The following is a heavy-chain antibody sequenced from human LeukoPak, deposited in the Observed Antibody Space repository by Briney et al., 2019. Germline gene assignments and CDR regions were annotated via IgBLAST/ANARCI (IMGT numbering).Heavy chain of an antibody. V-gene: IGHV3-48*03. Sequence: GGSLRLSCAASGFTFSSYEMNWVRQAPGKGLEWVSYISSSGSTIYYADSVKGRFTISRDNAKNSLYLQMNSLRAEDTAVYYCARGGAFYYYMDVWGKGTTVTVSS. CDR2: ISSSGSTI. D-gene: IGHD4/OR15-4a*01. CDR1: GFTFSSYE. J-gene: IGHJ6*03. CDR3: ARGGAFYYYMDV.